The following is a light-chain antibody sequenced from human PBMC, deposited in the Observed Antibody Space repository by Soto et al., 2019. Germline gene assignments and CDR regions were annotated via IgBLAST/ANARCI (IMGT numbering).Light chain of an antibody. CDR2: GNS. CDR3: QSYDSSLSGWRV. CDR1: TSNIGAGYD. J-gene: IGLJ2*01. V-gene: IGLV1-40*01. Sequence: QAVVTQPPSVSGAPGQRVTISCTGSTSNIGAGYDVQWYQQLPGTAPKLLIFGNSNRPSGVPDRFSGSKSGTSASLAITGLQAEDEADYYCQSYDSSLSGWRVFGGGTKLTVL.